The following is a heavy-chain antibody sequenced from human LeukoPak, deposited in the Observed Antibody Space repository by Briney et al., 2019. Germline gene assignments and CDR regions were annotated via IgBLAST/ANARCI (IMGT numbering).Heavy chain of an antibody. CDR1: GFTFSSYA. V-gene: IGHV3-30-3*01. CDR2: ISYDGSNK. D-gene: IGHD5-18*01. CDR3: ARDPRRYSYGYCSDY. J-gene: IGHJ4*02. Sequence: GGSLRLSCAASGFTFSSYAMHWVRQAPGKGLEWVAVISYDGSNKYYADSAKGRFTISRDNSKNTLYLQMNSLRAEDTAVYYCARDPRRYSYGYCSDYWGQGTLVTVSS.